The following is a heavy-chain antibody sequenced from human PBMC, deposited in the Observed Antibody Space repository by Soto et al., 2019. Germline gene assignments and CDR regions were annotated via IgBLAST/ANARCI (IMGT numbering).Heavy chain of an antibody. CDR1: GGSISSYY. CDR3: ARGSVVAATLFDY. CDR2: IYYSGST. V-gene: IGHV4-59*06. J-gene: IGHJ4*02. Sequence: SETLSLTCTVSGGSISSYYWSWIRQHPGKGLEWIGYIYYSGSTYYNPSLKSRVTISVDTSKNQFSLKLSSVTAADTAVYYCARGSVVAATLFDYWGQGTLVTVSS. D-gene: IGHD2-15*01.